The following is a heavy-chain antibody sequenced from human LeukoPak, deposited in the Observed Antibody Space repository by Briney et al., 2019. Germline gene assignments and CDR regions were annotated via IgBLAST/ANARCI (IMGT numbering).Heavy chain of an antibody. CDR2: ISGGGGST. D-gene: IGHD2-15*01. V-gene: IGHV3-23*01. CDR3: AKDLTSGGSLFDY. CDR1: GFTFSSYA. Sequence: GGSLRLSCAASGFTFSSYAMSWVRQAPGKGLEWVSAISGGGGSTYYADSVKGRFTISRDNSRNTLYLQMNSLRADDTAVYYCAKDLTSGGSLFDYWGQGTLVTVSS. J-gene: IGHJ4*02.